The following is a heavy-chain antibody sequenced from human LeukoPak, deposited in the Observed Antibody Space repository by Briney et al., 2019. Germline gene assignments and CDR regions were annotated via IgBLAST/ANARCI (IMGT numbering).Heavy chain of an antibody. Sequence: GGSLRLSCAVSGFTFSTYSMNWVRQAPGKGLERVSYISTSSNTIYYADSGKGRFTVSRDNAKNSLYLQMNSLRAEDTAVYYCAPGYCSSTSCSHYFDYWGQGTLVTVSS. V-gene: IGHV3-48*01. D-gene: IGHD2-2*01. CDR3: APGYCSSTSCSHYFDY. CDR1: GFTFSTYS. CDR2: ISTSSNTI. J-gene: IGHJ4*02.